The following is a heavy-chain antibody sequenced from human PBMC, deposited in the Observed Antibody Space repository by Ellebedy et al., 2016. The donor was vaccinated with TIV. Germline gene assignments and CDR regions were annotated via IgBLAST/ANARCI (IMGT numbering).Heavy chain of an antibody. CDR3: ARVGTAMVMNWFDP. Sequence: SETLSLXCAVSGGSISSSNWWSWVRQPPGKGLEWIGEIYHSGSTNYNPSPKSRVTISVDKSKNQFSLKLSSVTAADTAVYYCARVGTAMVMNWFDPWGQGTLVTVSS. CDR2: IYHSGST. J-gene: IGHJ5*02. CDR1: GGSISSSNW. D-gene: IGHD5-18*01. V-gene: IGHV4-4*02.